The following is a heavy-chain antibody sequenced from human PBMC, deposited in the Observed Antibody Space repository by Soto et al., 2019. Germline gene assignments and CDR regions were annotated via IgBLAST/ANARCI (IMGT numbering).Heavy chain of an antibody. J-gene: IGHJ3*02. D-gene: IGHD3-3*01. CDR1: GYTFTSYY. CDR2: INPSGSST. CDR3: AIGNDFWSGYPFSPDDAFDI. V-gene: IGHV1-46*03. Sequence: ASVKVSCKASGYTFTSYYMHWVRQAPGQGLEWKGIINPSGSSTSYAQNFQGRVTMTRDTSTSTVYMELSSLRSEDTAVYYCAIGNDFWSGYPFSPDDAFDIWGQGTMVTVSS.